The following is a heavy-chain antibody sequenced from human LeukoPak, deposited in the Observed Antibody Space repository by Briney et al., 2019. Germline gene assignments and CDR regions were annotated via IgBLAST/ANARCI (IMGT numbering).Heavy chain of an antibody. CDR1: GFIFSNYA. V-gene: IGHV3-21*01. Sequence: GGSLRLSCAASGFIFSNYAMSWVRQAPGKGLEWVSSISSSSSYIYYADSVKGRFTISRDNAKNSLYLQMNSLRAEDTAVYYCAREFGEATIFGVVRNTRYGMDVWGQGTTVTVSS. CDR3: AREFGEATIFGVVRNTRYGMDV. D-gene: IGHD3-3*01. CDR2: ISSSSSYI. J-gene: IGHJ6*02.